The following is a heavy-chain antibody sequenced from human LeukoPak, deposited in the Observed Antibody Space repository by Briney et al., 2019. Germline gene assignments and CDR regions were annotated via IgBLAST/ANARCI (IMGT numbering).Heavy chain of an antibody. CDR3: ARGVYCSSTTCYMDYFDY. CDR2: IGSSNTYI. Sequence: GGSLRLSCGASGFTFSTYSINWVRQAPGKGLEWVSSIGSSNTYIYYADSVKGRITISRDNAKNSLYLQMNSLRAEDTAVYYCARGVYCSSTTCYMDYFDYWGQGTLVTVSS. D-gene: IGHD2-2*02. V-gene: IGHV3-21*01. CDR1: GFTFSTYS. J-gene: IGHJ4*02.